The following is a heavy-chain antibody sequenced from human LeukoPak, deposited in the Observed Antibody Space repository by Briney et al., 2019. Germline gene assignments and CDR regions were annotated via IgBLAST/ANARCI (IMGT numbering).Heavy chain of an antibody. J-gene: IGHJ4*02. CDR1: GFTVSSNY. V-gene: IGHV3-66*01. CDR3: ARMYGGYYYFDY. Sequence: GGSLRLSCAASGFTVSSNYMCWVRQAPGKGLEWVSVIYSGGSTYYADSVKGRFTISRDNSKNTLYLQMNSLRAEDTAVYYCARMYGGYYYFDYWGQGTLVTVSS. D-gene: IGHD5-12*01. CDR2: IYSGGST.